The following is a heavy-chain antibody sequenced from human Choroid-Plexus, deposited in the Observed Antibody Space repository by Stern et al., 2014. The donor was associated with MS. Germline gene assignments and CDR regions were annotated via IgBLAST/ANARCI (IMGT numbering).Heavy chain of an antibody. J-gene: IGHJ6*02. Sequence: QVQLQQWGAGLLKPSETLSLTCAVYGGSFSGYYWSWIRQSPGKGLDWIGEIDRGGDPTYTRPLKIQIPRSVDRSKNHLPLNLSAVTAADTAIYYCVRERCINTRCYGGRFGYYYYGMDVWGQGTTVTVSS. CDR1: GGSFSGYY. V-gene: IGHV4-34*01. CDR3: VRERCINTRCYGGRFGYYYYGMDV. CDR2: IDRGGDP. D-gene: IGHD2-2*01.